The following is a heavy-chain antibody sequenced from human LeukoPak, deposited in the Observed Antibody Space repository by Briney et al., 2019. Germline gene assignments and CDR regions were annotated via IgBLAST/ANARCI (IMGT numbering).Heavy chain of an antibody. J-gene: IGHJ3*02. CDR2: IYYSGST. Sequence: SETLSLTCTVSGGSISSSSYYRGWIRQPPGKGLEWIGSIYYSGSTYYNPSLKSRVTISVDTSKNQFSLKLSSVTAADTAVYYCARLLAKKGRRFDAFDIWGQGTMVTVSS. V-gene: IGHV4-39*01. CDR3: ARLLAKKGRRFDAFDI. CDR1: GGSISSSSYY. D-gene: IGHD3-16*01.